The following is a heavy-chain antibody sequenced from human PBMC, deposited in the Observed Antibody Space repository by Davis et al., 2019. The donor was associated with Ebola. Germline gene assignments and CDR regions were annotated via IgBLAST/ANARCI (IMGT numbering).Heavy chain of an antibody. CDR3: ARDRCGRYCSGGSHDY. Sequence: GESLKISCAASGFTVSSNYMSWVRQAPGKGLEWVSVIYSGGSTYYADSVKGRFTISRDNAKNSLYLQMNSLRDEDTAVYYCARDRCGRYCSGGSHDYWGQGTLVTVSS. V-gene: IGHV3-66*01. CDR2: IYSGGST. CDR1: GFTVSSNY. D-gene: IGHD2-15*01. J-gene: IGHJ4*02.